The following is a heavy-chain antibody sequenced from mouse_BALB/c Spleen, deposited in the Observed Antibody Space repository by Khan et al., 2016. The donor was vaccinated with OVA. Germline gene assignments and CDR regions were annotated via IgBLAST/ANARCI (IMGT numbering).Heavy chain of an antibody. Sequence: VQLQQSGTVLARPGASVKMSCKATGYTFTSYWMHWVKQRPGQGLEWIGAIYPGNSDTNYNQKFKGKAKLTAVTSTSTAYMELNSLTNEDSAVYSSTRNGFGNYESWDYWGQGTTLTVSS. CDR3: TRNGFGNYESWDY. D-gene: IGHD2-1*01. CDR1: GYTFTSYW. V-gene: IGHV1-5*01. J-gene: IGHJ2*01. CDR2: IYPGNSDT.